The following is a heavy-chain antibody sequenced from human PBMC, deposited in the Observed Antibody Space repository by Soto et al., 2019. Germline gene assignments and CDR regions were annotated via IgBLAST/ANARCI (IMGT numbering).Heavy chain of an antibody. CDR2: IRSKVNNYAT. CDR3: TRVETVAGTGKDYYYTMDV. J-gene: IGHJ6*02. CDR1: GLTFSGSA. Sequence: PGGSLRLSCAASGLTFSGSAMHWVRQPSGKGLECVGRIRSKVNNYATVYAASVRGRFTISRDDSRNTAYLQMNSLKTEDTAVYYCTRVETVAGTGKDYYYTMDVWGQGTTVTVSS. D-gene: IGHD6-19*01. V-gene: IGHV3-73*01.